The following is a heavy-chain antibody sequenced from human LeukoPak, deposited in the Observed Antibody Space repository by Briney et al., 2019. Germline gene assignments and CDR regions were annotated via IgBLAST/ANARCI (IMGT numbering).Heavy chain of an antibody. Sequence: PSETLSLTCTVSGGSISSYYWSWIRQPPGKGLEWIGSIYHSGSTYYNPSLKSRVTISVDTSKNQFSLKLSSVTAADTAVYYCARGSDTRGFDYWGQGTLVTVSS. J-gene: IGHJ4*02. CDR2: IYHSGST. D-gene: IGHD3-10*01. CDR1: GGSISSYY. CDR3: ARGSDTRGFDY. V-gene: IGHV4-38-2*02.